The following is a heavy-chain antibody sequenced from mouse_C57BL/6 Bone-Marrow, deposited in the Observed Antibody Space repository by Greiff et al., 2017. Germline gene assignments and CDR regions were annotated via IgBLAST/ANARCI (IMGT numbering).Heavy chain of an antibody. CDR1: GYTFTSYW. J-gene: IGHJ3*01. V-gene: IGHV1-69*01. CDR3: ARRGQLAWFAY. Sequence: VQLQQPGAELVMPGASVKLSCKASGYTFTSYWMHWVKQRPGQGLEWIGEIDPSDSYTNYNQKFKGKSTLTVDQSSSTAYMQLSSLTSEDSAVYYCARRGQLAWFAYWGQGTLVTVSA. CDR2: IDPSDSYT. D-gene: IGHD3-2*01.